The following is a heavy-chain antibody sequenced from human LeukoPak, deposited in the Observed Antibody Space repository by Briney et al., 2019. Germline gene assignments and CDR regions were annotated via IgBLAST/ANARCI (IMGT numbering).Heavy chain of an antibody. Sequence: GGSLRISCAASGFTVSSNYMSWVRQAPGKGLEWVSVIYSGGSTYYADSVKGRFTISRHNSKNTLYLQMNSLRAEDTAVYYCARGWSGYFDYWGQGTLVTVSS. CDR2: IYSGGST. D-gene: IGHD3-3*01. CDR3: ARGWSGYFDY. J-gene: IGHJ4*02. V-gene: IGHV3-53*04. CDR1: GFTVSSNY.